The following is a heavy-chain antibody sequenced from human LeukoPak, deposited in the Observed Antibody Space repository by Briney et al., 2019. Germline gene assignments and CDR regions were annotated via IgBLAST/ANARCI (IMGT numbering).Heavy chain of an antibody. D-gene: IGHD6-13*01. J-gene: IGHJ5*02. V-gene: IGHV1-2*02. CDR1: GYTFTGYY. Sequence: ASVKVSCKASGYTFTGYYMHWVRQAPGQGLEWMGWINPNSGGINYAQKFQGRVTMTRDTSISTAYMELSSLRSEDTAVYYCARGGSWYGSWFDPWGQGTLVTVSS. CDR2: INPNSGGI. CDR3: ARGGSWYGSWFDP.